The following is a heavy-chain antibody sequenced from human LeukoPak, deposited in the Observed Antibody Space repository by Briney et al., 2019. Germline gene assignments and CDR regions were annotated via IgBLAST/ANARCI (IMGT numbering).Heavy chain of an antibody. J-gene: IGHJ5*02. CDR3: AAIQDSSSWYLGP. CDR2: MFQRGCN. CDR1: GGSIRSYY. Sequence: PSETLSLTCTVSGGSIRSYYWSWSRQPPGKGLEWIEFMFQRGCNNYHPSLKSRVNMSVDTSKNQFALNLSSVTAADTAVYYCAAIQDSSSWYLGPWGQGTLVTVSS. D-gene: IGHD6-13*01. V-gene: IGHV4-59*01.